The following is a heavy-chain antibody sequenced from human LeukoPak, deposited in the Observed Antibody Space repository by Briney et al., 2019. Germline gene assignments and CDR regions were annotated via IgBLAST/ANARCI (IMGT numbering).Heavy chain of an antibody. CDR1: GGSLDSFY. CDR2: IYYSGTT. J-gene: IGHJ4*02. CDR3: ARDPPGKGALDF. V-gene: IGHV4-59*01. Sequence: PSETLSLTCTVSGGSLDSFYWSWIRQPPGKGLEYIGYIYYSGTTNYDPSLKGRVTISVDTSKNQFSLKLISVTAADTAVYYCARDPPGKGALDFWGQGTLVTVSS. D-gene: IGHD3-16*01.